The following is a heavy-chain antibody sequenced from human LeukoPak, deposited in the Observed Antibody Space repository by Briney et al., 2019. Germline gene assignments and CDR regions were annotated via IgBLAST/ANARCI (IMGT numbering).Heavy chain of an antibody. CDR2: IIDDGRT. CDR1: GFTFSNYA. D-gene: IGHD1-7*01. Sequence: PGGSLRLSCAASGFTFSNYAVTWVRQAPGKGLEWVSTIIDDGRTYYADSVKGRFTISRDNSKNTLYLQMNSLRAEDTAVYYCAREENYRGYYFDYWGQGTLVTVSS. J-gene: IGHJ4*02. V-gene: IGHV3-23*01. CDR3: AREENYRGYYFDY.